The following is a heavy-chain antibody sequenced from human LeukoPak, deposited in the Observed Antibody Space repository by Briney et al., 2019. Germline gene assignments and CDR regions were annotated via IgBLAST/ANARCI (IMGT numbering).Heavy chain of an antibody. CDR3: AKDFWTPFDY. J-gene: IGHJ4*02. Sequence: TGGSLRLSCVASGFTFITYAMSWVRQAPGKGLEWVSSISGSGGSTYYADSVRGRFTISRDNSKNTMYLQMNSLRAEDTAVYYCAKDFWTPFDYWGQGTLVTVSS. CDR2: ISGSGGST. V-gene: IGHV3-23*01. D-gene: IGHD3/OR15-3a*01. CDR1: GFTFITYA.